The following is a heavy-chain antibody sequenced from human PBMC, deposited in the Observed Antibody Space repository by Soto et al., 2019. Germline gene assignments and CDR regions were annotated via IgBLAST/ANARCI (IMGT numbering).Heavy chain of an antibody. J-gene: IGHJ4*02. D-gene: IGHD3-16*02. Sequence: PGGSLRLSCAASGFTFSDYYMSWIRQAPGKGLEWVSYISSSGSTIYYADSVKGRFTISRDNSKNSLYLQMTSLRAEDTAVYYCARGIYRMNSPIGYWGQGTLVTVSS. V-gene: IGHV3-11*01. CDR3: ARGIYRMNSPIGY. CDR1: GFTFSDYY. CDR2: ISSSGSTI.